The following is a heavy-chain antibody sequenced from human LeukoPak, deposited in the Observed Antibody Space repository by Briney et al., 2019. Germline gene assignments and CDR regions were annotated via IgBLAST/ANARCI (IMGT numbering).Heavy chain of an antibody. J-gene: IGHJ4*02. CDR1: GFTFSSSA. CDR3: ARERGHFDY. CDR2: ISNNGGYT. Sequence: GGSLRLSCAASGFTFSSSAMSWVRQAPGKGLEWVSAISNNGGYTYYADSVKGRFTISRDNAKNSLYLQMNSLRAEDTAVYYCARERGHFDYWGQGTLVTVSS. V-gene: IGHV3-21*01.